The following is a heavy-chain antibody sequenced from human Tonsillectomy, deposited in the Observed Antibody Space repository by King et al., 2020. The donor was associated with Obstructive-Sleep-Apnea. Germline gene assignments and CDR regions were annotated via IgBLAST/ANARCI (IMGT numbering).Heavy chain of an antibody. V-gene: IGHV3-23*04. CDR3: AGPSGWQGVN. CDR1: GYTFRNYV. CDR2: ISGGGDNT. D-gene: IGHD3-10*01. J-gene: IGHJ4*02. Sequence: VQLVESGGGSVQPGGSLRLSCAASGYTFRNYVMSWVRQAPGKGLEWVSGISGGGDNTNYADSVKGRFTISRDNSRNTLYLQMNSLRAEGTAVYYCAGPSGWQGVNWGQGTLVTVSS.